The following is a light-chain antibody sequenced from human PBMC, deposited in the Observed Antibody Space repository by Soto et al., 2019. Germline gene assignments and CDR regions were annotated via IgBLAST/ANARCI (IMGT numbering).Light chain of an antibody. Sequence: QSALTQPASVSGSPGQSITIYCTGTSSDVGGYNYVSWYQQHPGKAPKLMIYEVSNRPSGVSNRFSGSKSDNTASLTISGLQAEDEADYYCSSYTSSSTLYVFGTGTKVTVL. CDR2: EVS. V-gene: IGLV2-14*01. CDR1: SSDVGGYNY. J-gene: IGLJ1*01. CDR3: SSYTSSSTLYV.